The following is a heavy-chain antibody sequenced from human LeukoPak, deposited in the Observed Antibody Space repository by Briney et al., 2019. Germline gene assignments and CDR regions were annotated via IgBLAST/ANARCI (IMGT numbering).Heavy chain of an antibody. D-gene: IGHD3-10*01. CDR1: GYSINSAFY. V-gene: IGHV4-38-2*02. J-gene: IGHJ4*02. CDR2: VFHRGTT. CDR3: ARGLNSGDNRDY. Sequence: SETLSLTCTVSGYSINSAFYWGWIRVPPGKGLEWIGSVFHRGTTYYNSSLKSRVNISIDTSKNQFSLKLSSVTAADTAVYYCARGLNSGDNRDYWGQGTLVTVSS.